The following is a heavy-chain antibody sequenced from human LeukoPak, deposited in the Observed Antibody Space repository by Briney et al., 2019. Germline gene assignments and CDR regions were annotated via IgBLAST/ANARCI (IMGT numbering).Heavy chain of an antibody. V-gene: IGHV4-59*08. CDR2: IYYSGST. D-gene: IGHD3-22*01. CDR3: ARLMIGYYDSSGSFDY. Sequence: SQTLSLTCTVSGGSISSYYWSWIRQPPGKGLEWIGYIYYSGSTNYNPSLKSRVTISVDTSKNQFSLKLSSVTAADTAVYCCARLMIGYYDSSGSFDYWGQGTLVTVSS. J-gene: IGHJ4*02. CDR1: GGSISSYY.